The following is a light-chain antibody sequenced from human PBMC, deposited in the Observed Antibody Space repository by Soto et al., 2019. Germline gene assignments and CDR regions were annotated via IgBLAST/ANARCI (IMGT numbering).Light chain of an antibody. Sequence: ETVLTQSPDTLSLSPGERVTLSCRASQSVGSYLVWYQQKPGQAPSLLIYGASNRATGIPARFSGSGSGTDFTLTISSLEAEDFAVYYCQHRSNGFGQGTKLEIK. CDR1: QSVGSY. CDR2: GAS. J-gene: IGKJ2*01. V-gene: IGKV3-11*01. CDR3: QHRSNG.